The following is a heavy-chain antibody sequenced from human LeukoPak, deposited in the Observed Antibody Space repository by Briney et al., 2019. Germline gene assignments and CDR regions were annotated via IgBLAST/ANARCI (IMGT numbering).Heavy chain of an antibody. D-gene: IGHD4-17*01. CDR1: NVSISIYY. Sequence: SETLSLTCTVSNVSISIYYWSWVRQPAGRGLERIGRISASGSTNYNPSLKSRVTMSLDTSKNQFSLKLSSVTAADTAVYYCAREITVTRPFDYWGPGTLVTDSS. CDR3: AREITVTRPFDY. J-gene: IGHJ4*02. CDR2: ISASGST. V-gene: IGHV4-4*07.